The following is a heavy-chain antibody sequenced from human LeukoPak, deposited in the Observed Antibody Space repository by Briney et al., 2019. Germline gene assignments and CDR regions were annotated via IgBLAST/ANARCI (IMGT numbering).Heavy chain of an antibody. D-gene: IGHD3-9*01. CDR3: ARLRYFDWLSNDY. CDR1: GFAFSSYW. J-gene: IGHJ4*02. Sequence: GGSLRLSCVASGFAFSSYWMTWVRQAPGKGLEWVANVNQDGSETYYVDSVKGRFTISRDNARNSLYLQMNSLRAEDTAVYHCARLRYFDWLSNDYWGQGTLVTVSS. CDR2: VNQDGSET. V-gene: IGHV3-7*01.